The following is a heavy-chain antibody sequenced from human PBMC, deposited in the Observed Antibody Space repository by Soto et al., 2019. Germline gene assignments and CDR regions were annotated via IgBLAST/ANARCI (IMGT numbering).Heavy chain of an antibody. CDR2: IKQDGSEE. V-gene: IGHV3-7*01. CDR1: GFTFSTYW. J-gene: IGHJ6*03. CDR3: ARDYYDFWSGSYYYFIDV. D-gene: IGHD3-3*01. Sequence: GGSLRLSCAASGFTFSTYWMSWVRQAPGKGLEWVANIKQDGSEEYYVGSVKGRFTISRDNAKNSLYLQMNSLRAEDTAVYYCARDYYDFWSGSYYYFIDVWGKGTTVTGSS.